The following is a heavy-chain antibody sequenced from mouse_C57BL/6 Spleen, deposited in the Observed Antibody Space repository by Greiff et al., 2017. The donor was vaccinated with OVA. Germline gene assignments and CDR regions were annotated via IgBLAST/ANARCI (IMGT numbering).Heavy chain of an antibody. CDR3: ARIDYGSSYGYFDY. CDR2: IYPGGGYT. J-gene: IGHJ2*01. D-gene: IGHD1-1*01. V-gene: IGHV1-63*01. CDR1: GYTFTNYW. Sequence: VQLQQSGAELVRPGTSVKMSCKASGYTFTNYWLGWAKQMPGHGLEWIGDIYPGGGYTNYNEKFKGKATLTADKSSSTAYMQFSSLTSEDSAIYYCARIDYGSSYGYFDYWGQGTTLTVSS.